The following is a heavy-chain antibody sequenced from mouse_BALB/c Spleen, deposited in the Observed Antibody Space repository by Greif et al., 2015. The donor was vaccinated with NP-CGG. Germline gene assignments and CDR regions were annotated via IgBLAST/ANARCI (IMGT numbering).Heavy chain of an antibody. CDR3: ARNDGFAY. CDR2: IDPANGNT. J-gene: IGHJ3*01. Sequence: EVQLVESGAELVKPGASVKLSCTASGFNIKDTYMHWVKQRPEQGLEWIGRIDPANGNTKYDPKFQGKATITADTSSNTAYLQLGSLTSEDTAVYYCARNDGFAYWGQGTLVTVSA. D-gene: IGHD2-12*01. CDR1: GFNIKDTY. V-gene: IGHV14-3*02.